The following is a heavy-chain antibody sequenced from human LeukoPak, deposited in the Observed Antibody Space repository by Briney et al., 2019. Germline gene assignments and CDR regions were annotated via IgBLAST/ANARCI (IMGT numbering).Heavy chain of an antibody. J-gene: IGHJ4*02. D-gene: IGHD1-26*01. CDR2: ISSSSTTV. V-gene: IGHV3-48*02. CDR1: GFTFSSYG. Sequence: PGGSLRLSCAASGFTFSSYGMSWVRQAPGKGLEWVSYISSSSTTVFYADSVKGRFTISRDNAKNSLCLQMNTLRDEDTAVYYCARARSGYYFDYWGQGTLVTVSS. CDR3: ARARSGYYFDY.